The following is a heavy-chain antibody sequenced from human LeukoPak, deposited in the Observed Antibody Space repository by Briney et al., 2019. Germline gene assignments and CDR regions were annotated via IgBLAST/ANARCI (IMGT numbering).Heavy chain of an antibody. CDR3: AKDLSLLRGVIDY. CDR1: GFTFSTSW. Sequence: PGESLRLSCTASGFTFSTSWMSWVRQAPGKGLEWVANIKQDGSEKYYVDSVKGRFAISRDNSKNTLYLQMNSLRAEDTAVYYCAKDLSLLRGVIDYWGQGTLVTVSS. J-gene: IGHJ4*02. V-gene: IGHV3-7*01. CDR2: IKQDGSEK. D-gene: IGHD3-10*01.